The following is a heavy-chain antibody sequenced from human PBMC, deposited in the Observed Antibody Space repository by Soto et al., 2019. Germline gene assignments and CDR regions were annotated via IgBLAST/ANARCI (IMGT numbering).Heavy chain of an antibody. CDR1: GFTFDTYG. CDR2: ISYEGSNT. D-gene: IGHD1-1*01. Sequence: GGSLRLSCVASGFTFDTYGIHWVRQAPGKGLQWVALISYEGSNTYYADSVRGRFTISRDNSKNTLYLQMNTLRPEDTGSYYCARVTPGNNLYYFSGLDFWGQGTSVTVS. CDR3: ARVTPGNNLYYFSGLDF. J-gene: IGHJ6*02. V-gene: IGHV3-30-3*01.